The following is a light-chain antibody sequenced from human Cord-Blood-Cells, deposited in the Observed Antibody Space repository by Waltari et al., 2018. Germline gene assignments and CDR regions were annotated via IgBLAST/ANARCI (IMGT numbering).Light chain of an antibody. J-gene: IGLJ3*02. CDR2: DAS. V-gene: IGLV2-14*01. Sequence: QSALTQPASVSGSPGQSITISCTGTSSDVGGYNYVSWYQQHPGKAPKHLIYDASTRPSGVSNRFSGSKSGNTASLTISGLQAEDEADYYCSSYTSSSTWVFGGGTKLTVL. CDR3: SSYTSSSTWV. CDR1: SSDVGGYNY.